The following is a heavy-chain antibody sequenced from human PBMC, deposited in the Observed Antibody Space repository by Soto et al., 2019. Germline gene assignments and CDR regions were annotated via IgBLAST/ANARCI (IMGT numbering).Heavy chain of an antibody. D-gene: IGHD5-12*01. Sequence: PSETLSLTCTVSGGSISSYYWSWIRQPPGKGLEWIGYIYYSGSTNYNPSLKSRVTISVDTSKNQFSLKLSSVTAADTAVYYCARDMRRVATITDDAFDIWGQGTMVTVS. CDR1: GGSISSYY. CDR2: IYYSGST. CDR3: ARDMRRVATITDDAFDI. J-gene: IGHJ3*02. V-gene: IGHV4-59*01.